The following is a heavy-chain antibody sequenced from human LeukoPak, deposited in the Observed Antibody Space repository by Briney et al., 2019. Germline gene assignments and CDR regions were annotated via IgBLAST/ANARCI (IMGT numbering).Heavy chain of an antibody. CDR2: INHSGST. V-gene: IGHV4-34*01. CDR1: GGSFSGYY. D-gene: IGHD4-11*01. J-gene: IGHJ6*03. Sequence: SETLSLTCAVYGGSFSGYYWSWIRQPPGKGLEWIGEINHSGSTNYNPSLKSRVTISVDTSKNQFSLKLSSVTAADTAVYYCARRGRDYNSYYYYYYMDVWGKGTTVAVSS. CDR3: ARRGRDYNSYYYYYYMDV.